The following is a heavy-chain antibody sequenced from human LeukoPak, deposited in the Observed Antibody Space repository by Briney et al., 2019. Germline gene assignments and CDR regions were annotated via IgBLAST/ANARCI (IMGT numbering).Heavy chain of an antibody. Sequence: PGGSLRLSCAASGFTFGTYWMNWVRQAPGKGLEWVANIKQDGSEKYYVDSVKGRFTMSRDNAKKSVYLQMNSLRAEDTAVYYSPRGSYTLYNGMDVWGQGTTVTVSS. CDR3: PRGSYTLYNGMDV. CDR2: IKQDGSEK. V-gene: IGHV3-7*01. J-gene: IGHJ6*02. CDR1: GFTFGTYW. D-gene: IGHD2-2*02.